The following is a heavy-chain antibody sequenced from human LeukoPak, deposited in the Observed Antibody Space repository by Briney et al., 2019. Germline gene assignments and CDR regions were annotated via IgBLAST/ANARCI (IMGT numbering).Heavy chain of an antibody. CDR2: INHSGST. V-gene: IGHV4-34*01. CDR3: ARRKGYFSGGSCYPNWFDP. J-gene: IGHJ5*02. CDR1: GGSFSGYY. D-gene: IGHD2-15*01. Sequence: PSETLSLTCAVYGGSFSGYYWSWIRQPPGKGLEWIGEINHSGSTNYNPSLKSRVTISVDTSKNQFSLKLSSVTAADTAVYYCARRKGYFSGGSCYPNWFDPWGQGTLVTVSS.